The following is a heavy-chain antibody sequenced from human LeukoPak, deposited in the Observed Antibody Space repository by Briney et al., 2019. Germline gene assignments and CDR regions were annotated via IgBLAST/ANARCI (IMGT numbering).Heavy chain of an antibody. CDR1: GFTFSSYE. J-gene: IGHJ4*02. CDR2: ISSSGSTI. D-gene: IGHD3-16*01. CDR3: ARDVYDYVWGSYSLDY. V-gene: IGHV3-48*03. Sequence: TGGSLRLSCAASGFTFSSYEMNWVRQAPGKGLEWVPYISSSGSTIYYADSVKGRFTISRDNAKNSLYLQMNSLRAEDTAVYYCARDVYDYVWGSYSLDYWGQGTLVTVSS.